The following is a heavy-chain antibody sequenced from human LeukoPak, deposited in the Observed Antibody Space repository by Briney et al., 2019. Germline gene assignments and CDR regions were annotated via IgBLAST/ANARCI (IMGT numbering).Heavy chain of an antibody. CDR3: ATLGGGIAVAEIH. D-gene: IGHD6-19*01. J-gene: IGHJ4*02. Sequence: PGGSLRLSCAASGFTFSSYAMSWVRQAPGKGLEWMGGFDPEDGETIYAQKFQGRVTMTEDTSTDTAYMELSSLRSEDTAVYYCATLGGGIAVAEIHWGQGTLVTVSS. V-gene: IGHV1-24*01. CDR1: GFTFSSYA. CDR2: FDPEDGET.